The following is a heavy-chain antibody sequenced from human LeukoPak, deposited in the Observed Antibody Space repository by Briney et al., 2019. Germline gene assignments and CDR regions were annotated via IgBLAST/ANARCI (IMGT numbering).Heavy chain of an antibody. J-gene: IGHJ4*02. V-gene: IGHV3-53*01. D-gene: IGHD5-24*01. Sequence: GGSLRLSCAASGFTVSSNYMSWVRQAPGKGLEWVSVIHTGGSTYYADSVKGRFTVSRDTSNNTLYLQMNSLRADDTAVYYCAREGKWLQLRYFDYWGQGTLVTVSS. CDR3: AREGKWLQLRYFDY. CDR1: GFTVSSNY. CDR2: IHTGGST.